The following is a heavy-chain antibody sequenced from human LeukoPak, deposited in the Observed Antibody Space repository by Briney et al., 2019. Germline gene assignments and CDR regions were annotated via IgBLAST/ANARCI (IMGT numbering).Heavy chain of an antibody. CDR3: AKDSRGGSSWYVIAEYFQH. CDR2: ISGSGGST. J-gene: IGHJ1*01. D-gene: IGHD6-13*01. Sequence: GGSLRLSCAASGFTFSSYAMSWVRQAPGKGLEWVSAISGSGGSTYYADSVKGRFTISRDNSKNTLYLQMNSLRAEDTAVYYCAKDSRGGSSWYVIAEYFQHWGQGTLVTVSS. V-gene: IGHV3-23*01. CDR1: GFTFSSYA.